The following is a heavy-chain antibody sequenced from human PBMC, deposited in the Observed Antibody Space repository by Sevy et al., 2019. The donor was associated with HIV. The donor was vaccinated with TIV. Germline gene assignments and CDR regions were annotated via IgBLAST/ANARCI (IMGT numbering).Heavy chain of an antibody. D-gene: IGHD1-26*01. CDR2: IFHSGDT. CDR3: ARHFYSNGMDV. CDR1: GGSISSSSIY. V-gene: IGHV4-39*01. J-gene: IGHJ6*02. Sequence: SQTLSLTCTVSGGSISSSSIYWGWFRQSPGKGLDYIGSIFHSGDTYYNPSLNTRVTISVDTSKNQFSLKMTSVTAADTAVYCCARHFYSNGMDVWGQGTTVTVSS.